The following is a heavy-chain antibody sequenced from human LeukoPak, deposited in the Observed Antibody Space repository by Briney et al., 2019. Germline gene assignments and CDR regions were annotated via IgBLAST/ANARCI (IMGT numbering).Heavy chain of an antibody. Sequence: GGSLRLSCAASGFTFSSYAMSWVRQAPGKGLEWVSAISGSGGSTYYADSVKGRFTISRDNSKSTLYLQMNSLRAEDTAVYYCAKDRLVGGSGSSGDFDYWGQGTLVTVSS. J-gene: IGHJ4*02. CDR2: ISGSGGST. CDR1: GFTFSSYA. CDR3: AKDRLVGGSGSSGDFDY. D-gene: IGHD3-10*01. V-gene: IGHV3-23*01.